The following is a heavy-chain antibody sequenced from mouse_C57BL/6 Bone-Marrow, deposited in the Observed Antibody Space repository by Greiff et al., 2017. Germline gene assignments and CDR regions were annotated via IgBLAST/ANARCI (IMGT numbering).Heavy chain of an antibody. CDR3: ARSELYWYFDV. V-gene: IGHV1-69*01. J-gene: IGHJ1*03. CDR1: GYTFTSYW. Sequence: QVQLQQSGAELVMPGASVKLSCKASGYTFTSYWMHWVKQRPGQGLEWIGEIDPSDSYTNYNQKFKGKSTLTVDKSSSTAYMQLSSLTSEDSAVYDCARSELYWYFDVWGTGTTVTVSS. CDR2: IDPSDSYT.